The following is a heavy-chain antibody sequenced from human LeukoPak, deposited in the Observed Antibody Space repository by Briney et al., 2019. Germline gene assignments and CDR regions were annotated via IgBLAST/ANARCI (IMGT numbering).Heavy chain of an antibody. CDR3: ARDHGDHDYGDYYFDY. D-gene: IGHD4-17*01. CDR2: ISAYNGIT. CDR1: GYTFTSYG. Sequence: ASVKVSCKASGYTFTSYGISWVRQAPGQGLEWMGWISAYNGITNYAQKLQGRVTMTTDTSTSTAYMELRSLRSDDTAVYYCARDHGDHDYGDYYFDYWGQGTLVTVSS. V-gene: IGHV1-18*01. J-gene: IGHJ4*02.